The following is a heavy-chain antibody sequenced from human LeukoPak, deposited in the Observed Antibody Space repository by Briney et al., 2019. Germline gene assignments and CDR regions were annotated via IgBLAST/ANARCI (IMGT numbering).Heavy chain of an antibody. J-gene: IGHJ4*02. V-gene: IGHV3-11*01. CDR3: ARDYYYDSSGYYPYYDY. Sequence: EGSLRLSCAASGFTFSDYYMSWIRQAPGKGLEWVSYISSSGSTIYYADSVKGRFTISRDNAKNSLYLQMNSLRAEDTAVYYCARDYYYDSSGYYPYYDYWGQGTLVTVSS. CDR1: GFTFSDYY. CDR2: ISSSGSTI. D-gene: IGHD3-22*01.